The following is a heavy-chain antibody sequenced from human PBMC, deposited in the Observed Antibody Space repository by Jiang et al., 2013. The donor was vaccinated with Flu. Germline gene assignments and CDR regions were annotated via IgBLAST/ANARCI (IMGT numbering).Heavy chain of an antibody. J-gene: IGHJ6*02. CDR3: ARYNRGTLYYGMDV. Sequence: KVSCKASGYTFTSYAMHWVRQAPGQRLEWMGWINAGNGNTKYSQKFQGRVTITRDTSASTAYMELSSLRSEDTAVYYCARYNRGTLYYGMDVWGQGTTVTVSS. D-gene: IGHD1-1*01. CDR2: INAGNGNT. CDR1: GYTFTSYA. V-gene: IGHV1-3*01.